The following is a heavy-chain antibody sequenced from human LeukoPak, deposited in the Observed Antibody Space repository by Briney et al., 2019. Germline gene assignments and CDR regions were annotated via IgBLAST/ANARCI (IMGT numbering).Heavy chain of an antibody. CDR2: ISSSSSYI. Sequence: PGGSLRLSCAASGFTFSSYSMNWVRQAPGKGLEWVSSISSSSSYIYYADSVKGRFTISRDNAKNSLYLKMNSLTAEDTAVYYCARDKDIVVVPAASYFDYWGQGTLVTVSS. D-gene: IGHD2-2*01. J-gene: IGHJ4*02. CDR3: ARDKDIVVVPAASYFDY. V-gene: IGHV3-21*01. CDR1: GFTFSSYS.